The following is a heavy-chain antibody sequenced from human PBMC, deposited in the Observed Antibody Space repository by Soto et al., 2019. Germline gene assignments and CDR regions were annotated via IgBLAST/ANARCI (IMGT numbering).Heavy chain of an antibody. CDR2: INPSGGST. CDR3: ARDLITMVRGVHLYYYYYGMDV. CDR1: GYTFTSYY. J-gene: IGHJ6*02. D-gene: IGHD3-10*01. Sequence: ASVKVSCKASGYTFTSYYMHWGRQAPGQGLEWMGIINPSGGSTSYAQKFQGRVTMTRDTSTSTVYMELSSLRSEDTAVYYCARDLITMVRGVHLYYYYYGMDVWGQGTTVTVSS. V-gene: IGHV1-46*01.